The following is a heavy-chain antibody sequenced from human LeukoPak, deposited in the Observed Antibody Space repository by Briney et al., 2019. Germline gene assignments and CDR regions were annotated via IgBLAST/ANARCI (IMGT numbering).Heavy chain of an antibody. CDR3: ARDYSNFGVVDY. J-gene: IGHJ4*02. Sequence: GGSLRLSCAASGFTFSSYAMRWVRQAPGKGLEWVAVISYDGSNKYYADSVKGRFTISRDNSKNTLYLQMNSLRAEDTAVYYCARDYSNFGVVDYWGQGTLVTVSS. CDR1: GFTFSSYA. CDR2: ISYDGSNK. D-gene: IGHD3-3*01. V-gene: IGHV3-30-3*01.